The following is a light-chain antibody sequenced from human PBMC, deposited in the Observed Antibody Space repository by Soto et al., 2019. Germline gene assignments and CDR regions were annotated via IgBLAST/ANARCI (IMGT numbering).Light chain of an antibody. CDR1: PSASSSY. CDR2: GAS. J-gene: IGKJ2*01. Sequence: EIVVTQSPCTLSLSPGERATLSCRASPSASSSYLAWFQQKPGQAPRLLIYGASTRATGIPDRFSGSGSGTDVTLAIRSLQPEDFAVYYCQQDCCSPPYPFGQGTMVESK. CDR3: QQDCCSPPYP. V-gene: IGKV3-20*01.